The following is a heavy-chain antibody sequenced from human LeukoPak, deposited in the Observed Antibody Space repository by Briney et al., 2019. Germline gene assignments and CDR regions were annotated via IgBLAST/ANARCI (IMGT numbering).Heavy chain of an antibody. D-gene: IGHD3-9*01. CDR1: GFTFSSYA. V-gene: IGHV3-30-3*01. J-gene: IGHJ3*02. CDR3: ARDRIPNPLRYFDPPDAFDI. Sequence: PGRSLRLSCAASGFTFSSYAMHWVRQAPGKGLEWVAVISYDGSNKYYADSVKGRFTISRDNSKNTLYLQMNSLRAEDTAVYYCARDRIPNPLRYFDPPDAFDIWGQGTMVTVSS. CDR2: ISYDGSNK.